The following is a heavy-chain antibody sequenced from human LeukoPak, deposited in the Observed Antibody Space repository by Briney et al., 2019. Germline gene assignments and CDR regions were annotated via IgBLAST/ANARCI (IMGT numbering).Heavy chain of an antibody. CDR2: ISSSGSTI. J-gene: IGHJ4*02. V-gene: IGHV3-48*03. CDR3: ARDYGGSSPFDY. CDR1: GFTFSSYE. D-gene: IGHD4-23*01. Sequence: GGSLRLSCAASGFTFSSYEMNWVRQAPGKGLEWISYISSSGSTIYYADSVKGRFTISRDNAKNSLYLQMNSLRAEDTAVYYCARDYGGSSPFDYWGQGTLVTVSS.